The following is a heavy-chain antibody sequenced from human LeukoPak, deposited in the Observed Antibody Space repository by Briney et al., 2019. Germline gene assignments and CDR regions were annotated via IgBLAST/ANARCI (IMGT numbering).Heavy chain of an antibody. CDR3: ARSIITIFGVVTPYNWFDP. V-gene: IGHV4-39*01. Sequence: SETLSLTCTVSGGSISSSSYYWGWIRQPPGKGLEWIGSIYYSGSTYYNPSLKSRVTISVDTSKNQFSLNLTSVTAADAAVYYCARSIITIFGVVTPYNWFDPWGQGTLVTVSS. CDR1: GGSISSSSYY. D-gene: IGHD3-3*01. J-gene: IGHJ5*02. CDR2: IYYSGST.